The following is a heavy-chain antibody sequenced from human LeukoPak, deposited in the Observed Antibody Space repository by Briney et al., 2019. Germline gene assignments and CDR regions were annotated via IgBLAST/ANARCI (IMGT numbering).Heavy chain of an antibody. V-gene: IGHV1-3*01. D-gene: IGHD3-22*01. Sequence: ASVKVSCKASGYTFIDFTMHWLRQAPGQRLDWMGWINGGSGNTKYSPEFQGRVTITRDTSASTGYMELSSLRSEDTAVYYCANPRYDSSGYYYVDWGQGTLVTVSS. CDR2: INGGSGNT. CDR1: GYTFIDFT. J-gene: IGHJ4*02. CDR3: ANPRYDSSGYYYVD.